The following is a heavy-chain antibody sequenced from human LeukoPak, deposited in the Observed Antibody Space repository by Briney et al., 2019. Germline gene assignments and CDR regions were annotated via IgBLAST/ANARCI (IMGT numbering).Heavy chain of an antibody. J-gene: IGHJ6*02. CDR2: IYYSGST. CDR3: ARDRGQLAVYYNYGMDV. Sequence: SETLSLTCTVSGGSISSSSYYWGWIRQPPGKGLEWIGSIYYSGSTYYNPSLKSRVTISVDTSKNQFSLKLSSVTAADTAVYYCARDRGQLAVYYNYGMDVWGQGTTVTVSS. CDR1: GGSISSSSYY. V-gene: IGHV4-39*07. D-gene: IGHD3-10*01.